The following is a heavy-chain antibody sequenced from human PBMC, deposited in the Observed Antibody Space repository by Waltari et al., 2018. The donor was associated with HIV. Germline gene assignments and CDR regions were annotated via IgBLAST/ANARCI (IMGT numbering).Heavy chain of an antibody. J-gene: IGHJ4*02. CDR2: IYPGDSDT. CDR3: TKGMYANQDYFDN. D-gene: IGHD2-8*01. V-gene: IGHV5-51*03. Sequence: EVQMVPSGAEVTKPGAALQISCKGSGDSFAPYWIGWVRQMPGKGLEWMGIIYPGDSDTRYSPSFQGQVTISADKSIRTAYLQWSSLKASDTAMYYCTKGMYANQDYFDNWGQGTLVTVSS. CDR1: GDSFAPYW.